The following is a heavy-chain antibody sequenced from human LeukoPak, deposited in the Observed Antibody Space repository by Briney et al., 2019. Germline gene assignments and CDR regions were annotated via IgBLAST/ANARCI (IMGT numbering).Heavy chain of an antibody. CDR1: GGTFSSYA. Sequence: SVKVSCKSSGGTFSSYAISWVRPAPGQGLEWLGGIIPIFGTANYAQKFQGRVTITADESTSTAYMELSSLRSEDTAVYYCARGLVGATKLSYYYYYMDVWGKGTTVTVSS. D-gene: IGHD1-26*01. V-gene: IGHV1-69*13. CDR3: ARGLVGATKLSYYYYYMDV. CDR2: IIPIFGTA. J-gene: IGHJ6*03.